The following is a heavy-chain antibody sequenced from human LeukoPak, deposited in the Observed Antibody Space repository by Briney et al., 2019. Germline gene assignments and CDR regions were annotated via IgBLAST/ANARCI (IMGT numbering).Heavy chain of an antibody. V-gene: IGHV1-2*02. CDR2: INPNSGGT. CDR1: GYTFTGYY. CDR3: ARGSMSGSYGHIHAFDI. Sequence: ASVKVSCKASGYTFTGYYMHWERQAPGQGLEWMGWINPNSGGTNYAQKFQGRVTMTRDTSISTAYMELSRLRSDDTAVYYCARGSMSGSYGHIHAFDIWGQGTMVTVSS. J-gene: IGHJ3*02. D-gene: IGHD1-26*01.